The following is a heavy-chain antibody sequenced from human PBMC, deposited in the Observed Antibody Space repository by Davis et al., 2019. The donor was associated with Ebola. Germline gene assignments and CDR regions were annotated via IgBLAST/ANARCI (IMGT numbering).Heavy chain of an antibody. CDR3: ARGARFANDY. Sequence: GESLKISCAASGFTFSSYWMHWVRQVPGKGLVWVSRINSDGSSTIYADSVKGRFTISRDNAKNTLYLQMNSLRAEDTAVYYCARGARFANDYWGQGTLVTVSS. CDR2: INSDGSST. V-gene: IGHV3-74*01. J-gene: IGHJ4*02. D-gene: IGHD3-10*01. CDR1: GFTFSSYW.